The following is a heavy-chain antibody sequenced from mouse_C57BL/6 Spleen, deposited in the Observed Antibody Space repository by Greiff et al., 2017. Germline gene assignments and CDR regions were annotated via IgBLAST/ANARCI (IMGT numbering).Heavy chain of an antibody. Sequence: EVMLVESGGGLVKPGGSLKLSCAASGFTFSDYGMHWVRQAPEKGLEWVAYISSGSSTIYYADTVKGRFTISRDNAKNTLFLQMTSLRSEDTAMYYCARGPLYYGSSYVYFDVWGTGTTVTVSS. CDR2: ISSGSSTI. V-gene: IGHV5-17*01. CDR3: ARGPLYYGSSYVYFDV. D-gene: IGHD1-1*01. CDR1: GFTFSDYG. J-gene: IGHJ1*03.